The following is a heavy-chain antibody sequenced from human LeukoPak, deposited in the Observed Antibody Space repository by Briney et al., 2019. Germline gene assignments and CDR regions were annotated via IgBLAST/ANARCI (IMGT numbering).Heavy chain of an antibody. Sequence: GGSLRLSCAASGFTFSGYAMSWVRQAPGKGLEWVSAISGSGGSTYYADSVKGRFTISRDNSKNTLYLQMNSLRAEDTAVYYCARDGVHGGYFDYWGQGTLVTVSS. D-gene: IGHD3-16*01. CDR2: ISGSGGST. CDR3: ARDGVHGGYFDY. J-gene: IGHJ4*02. V-gene: IGHV3-23*01. CDR1: GFTFSGYA.